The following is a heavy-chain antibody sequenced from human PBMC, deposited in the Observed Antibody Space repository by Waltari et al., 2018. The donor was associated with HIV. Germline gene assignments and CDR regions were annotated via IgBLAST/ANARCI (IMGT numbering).Heavy chain of an antibody. CDR3: AVLYFFPRRLYYYYGMDV. CDR1: GYTFTSYD. CDR2: MNPNSGNT. Sequence: QVQLVQSGAEVKKPGASVKVSCKASGYTFTSYDITWVRQATGQGLEWMGWMNPNSGNTGYAQKFQGRVTMTRNTSISTAYMELSSLRSEDTAVYYCAVLYFFPRRLYYYYGMDVWGQGTTVTVSS. V-gene: IGHV1-8*01. D-gene: IGHD2-8*01. J-gene: IGHJ6*02.